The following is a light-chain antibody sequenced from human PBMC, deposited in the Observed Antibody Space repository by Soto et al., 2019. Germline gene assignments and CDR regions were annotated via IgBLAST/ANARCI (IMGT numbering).Light chain of an antibody. CDR2: GAS. J-gene: IGKJ1*01. V-gene: IGKV3-20*01. Sequence: EIVLTQSPGTLSLSPGDRATLSCRASQSISTSYLAWYQQKPGQAPRLLIYGASRRATGIPDRFSGSGSGTDFTLTISRLEPADFAVYYCQQYDTWMFGQGTKVDI. CDR3: QQYDTWM. CDR1: QSISTSY.